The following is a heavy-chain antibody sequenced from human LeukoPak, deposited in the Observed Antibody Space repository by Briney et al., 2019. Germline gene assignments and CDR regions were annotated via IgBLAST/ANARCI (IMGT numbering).Heavy chain of an antibody. J-gene: IGHJ4*02. Sequence: ASVKVSSKASGSTFSSYAISWVRQAPGQGLEWMGRIIPILGIANYAQKFQGRVTMTRDTSISTAYMELSRLRSDDTAVYYCARGARGRMGATGYWGQGTLVTVSS. CDR2: IIPILGIA. CDR3: ARGARGRMGATGY. V-gene: IGHV1-69*04. CDR1: GSTFSSYA. D-gene: IGHD1-26*01.